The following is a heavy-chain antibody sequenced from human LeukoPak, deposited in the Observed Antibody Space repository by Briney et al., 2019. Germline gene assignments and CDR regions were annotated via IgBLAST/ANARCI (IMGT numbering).Heavy chain of an antibody. Sequence: GGSLRLSCAASGITVSTNYMNWVRQAPGKGLVWVSRINSDGSSTSYADSVKGRFTISRDNAKNTLYLQMNSLRAEDTAVYYCYLVRGVIGDYWGQGTLVTVSS. V-gene: IGHV3-74*01. CDR3: YLVRGVIGDY. CDR1: GITVSTNY. D-gene: IGHD3-10*01. CDR2: INSDGSST. J-gene: IGHJ4*02.